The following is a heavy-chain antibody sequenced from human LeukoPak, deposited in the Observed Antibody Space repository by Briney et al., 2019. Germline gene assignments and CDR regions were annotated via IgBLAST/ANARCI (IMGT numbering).Heavy chain of an antibody. CDR2: IYSGGGT. V-gene: IGHV3-53*01. Sequence: PGGSLRLSCAASGFTVSSNYMSWVRQAPGKGLEWVSVIYSGGGTYYADSVKGRFTISRDNSKNTLYLQMNSLRAEDTAVYYCARELRNDFRKVAWFDPWGQGTLVTVSS. J-gene: IGHJ5*02. D-gene: IGHD3-3*01. CDR1: GFTVSSNY. CDR3: ARELRNDFRKVAWFDP.